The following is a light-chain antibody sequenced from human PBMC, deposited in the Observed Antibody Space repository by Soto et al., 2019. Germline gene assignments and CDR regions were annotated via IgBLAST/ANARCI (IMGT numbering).Light chain of an antibody. Sequence: DIQLTQSPSSLSASVGDRVTITCRASQTITTYLSWFQQKPGKAPKLLVYGASSLQSGVPSRFSGSGSGTEFTLTISSLQSEDFATYYCQQSHTTPITFGQGTRLEIK. CDR2: GAS. CDR1: QTITTY. V-gene: IGKV1-39*01. J-gene: IGKJ5*01. CDR3: QQSHTTPIT.